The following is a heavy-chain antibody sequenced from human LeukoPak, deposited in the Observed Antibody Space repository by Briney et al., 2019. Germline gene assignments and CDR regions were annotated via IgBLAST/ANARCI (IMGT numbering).Heavy chain of an antibody. Sequence: ASVKVSCKASGYTFTGYYMHWARQAPGQGLEWMGWINPNSGATNYAQNFQGRVTMTRDTSISTAYMELSRLRSDDTAMHYCARKTGSGYEIDYWGQGTLVTVSS. D-gene: IGHD3-22*01. V-gene: IGHV1-2*02. J-gene: IGHJ4*02. CDR2: INPNSGAT. CDR3: ARKTGSGYEIDY. CDR1: GYTFTGYY.